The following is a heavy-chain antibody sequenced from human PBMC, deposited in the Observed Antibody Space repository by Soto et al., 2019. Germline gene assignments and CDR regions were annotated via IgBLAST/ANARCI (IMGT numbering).Heavy chain of an antibody. V-gene: IGHV3-23*01. CDR1: GFTFTDYA. CDR3: ARGSSGYISSWYYFDY. J-gene: IGHJ4*02. Sequence: GPLRLSCAASGFTFTDYALSWVRQAPGKGLEWVATISGIGGSTYLADSVKGRLSISRDNSKNTVSLLMNSLRAEDTAVYFCARGSSGYISSWYYFDYWGRGTLVTVSS. D-gene: IGHD6-13*01. CDR2: ISGIGGST.